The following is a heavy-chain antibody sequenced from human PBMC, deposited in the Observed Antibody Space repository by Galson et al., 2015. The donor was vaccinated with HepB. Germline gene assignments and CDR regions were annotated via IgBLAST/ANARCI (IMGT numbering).Heavy chain of an antibody. CDR1: GGSISSSSYY. Sequence: LTCTVSGGSISSSSYYWGWIRQPPGKGLEWIGSIYYSGSTYYNPSLKSRVTISVDTSKNQFSLRLSSVTAADTAVYYCASWGYDFWGGYLKGYFDYWGQGTLVTVSS. J-gene: IGHJ4*02. D-gene: IGHD3-3*01. CDR2: IYYSGST. CDR3: ASWGYDFWGGYLKGYFDY. V-gene: IGHV4-39*01.